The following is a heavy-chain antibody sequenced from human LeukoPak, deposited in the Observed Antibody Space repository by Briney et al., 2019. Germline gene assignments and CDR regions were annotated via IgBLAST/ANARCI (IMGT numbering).Heavy chain of an antibody. CDR3: AIDRAS. Sequence: KTGGSLRLFCAACGFTFSSYSMNWVRQAPGRGVEWVTSFCCSCSYIYYADSVKGRFNISREFAKNSLYLKMNRQSAEDTAVYYCAIDRASWGQGTLVTVSS. V-gene: IGHV3-21*01. CDR2: FCCSCSYI. J-gene: IGHJ4*02. CDR1: GFTFSSYS.